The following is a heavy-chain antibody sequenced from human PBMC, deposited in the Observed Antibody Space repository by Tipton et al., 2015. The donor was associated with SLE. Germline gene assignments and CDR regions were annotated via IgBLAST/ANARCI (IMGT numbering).Heavy chain of an antibody. CDR3: ARHRWRWNDAFDI. CDR2: IHHSGKT. Sequence: TLSLTCAVSGAPITSDLWCSWVRQAPGKGLEWIAEIHHSGKTNYNPSLKSRVTLSVDNSRKQFSFRLSSLTAADTAVYYCARHRWRWNDAFDIWGQGTMVTVSS. CDR1: GAPITSDLW. V-gene: IGHV4-4*02. D-gene: IGHD5-24*01. J-gene: IGHJ3*02.